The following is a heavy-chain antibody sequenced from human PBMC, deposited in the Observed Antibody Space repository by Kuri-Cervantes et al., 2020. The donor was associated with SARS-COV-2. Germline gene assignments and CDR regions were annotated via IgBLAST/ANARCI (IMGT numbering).Heavy chain of an antibody. V-gene: IGHV3-30*03. CDR3: ARVDGDYYDAFDI. Sequence: GGSLRLSCAASGFTFSSYGMHWVRQAPGKGLEWVAVISYDGSNKYYADPVKGRFTISRDNSENTLYLQMNSLRAEDTAVYYCARVDGDYYDAFDIWGQGTMVTVSS. J-gene: IGHJ3*02. CDR1: GFTFSSYG. D-gene: IGHD4-17*01. CDR2: ISYDGSNK.